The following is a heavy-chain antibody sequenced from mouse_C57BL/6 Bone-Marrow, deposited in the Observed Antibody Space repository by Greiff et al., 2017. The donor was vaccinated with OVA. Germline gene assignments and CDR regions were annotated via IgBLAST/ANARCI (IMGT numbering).Heavy chain of an antibody. CDR1: GYTFTDYN. Sequence: EVKLQQSGPELVKPGASVTMSCKASGYTFTDYNMHWVKQSHGKSLEWIGYINPNNGGNSYNQKFKGKATLTVNKSSSTAYMELRSLTSEDSAVYYCAREDYGKFAWVAYWGQGTLVTVSA. J-gene: IGHJ3*01. D-gene: IGHD2-1*01. CDR3: AREDYGKFAWVAY. CDR2: INPNNGGN. V-gene: IGHV1-22*01.